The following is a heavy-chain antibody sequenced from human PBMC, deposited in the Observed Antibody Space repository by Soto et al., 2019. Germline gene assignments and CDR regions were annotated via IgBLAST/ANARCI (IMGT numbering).Heavy chain of an antibody. CDR3: ARLQTSGSYYFDY. CDR1: GFTFSSYA. J-gene: IGHJ4*02. D-gene: IGHD1-26*01. V-gene: IGHV3-30-3*01. CDR2: ISYDGSNK. Sequence: GGSLRLSCAASGFTFSSYAMHWVRQAPGKGLEWVAVISYDGSNKYYADSVKGRFTISRDNSKNTLYLQMNSLRAEDTAVYYCARLQTSGSYYFDYWGQGTLVTVSS.